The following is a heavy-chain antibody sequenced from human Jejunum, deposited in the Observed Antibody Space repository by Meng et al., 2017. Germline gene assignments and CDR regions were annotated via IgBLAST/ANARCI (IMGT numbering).Heavy chain of an antibody. Sequence: ASVKVSCKASGYTFTSYYIHWVRQAPGQGLEWMGMINPSDSRTIYAQKLQGRVTMTRDTVTTTVYMELSSLRSEDTAVFYCGRGLNGDYVHWGQVTLVTVCS. CDR2: INPSDSRT. CDR1: GYTFTSYY. CDR3: GRGLNGDYVH. J-gene: IGHJ4*02. V-gene: IGHV1-46*04. D-gene: IGHD4-17*01.